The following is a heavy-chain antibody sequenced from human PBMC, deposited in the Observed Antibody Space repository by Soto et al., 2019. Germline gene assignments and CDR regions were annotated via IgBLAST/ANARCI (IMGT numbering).Heavy chain of an antibody. CDR1: GFTFSSYS. D-gene: IGHD2-15*01. CDR3: ARSYCSGGSCPYGMDV. V-gene: IGHV3-48*01. CDR2: ISSSSSTI. J-gene: IGHJ6*02. Sequence: EVQLVESGGGLVQPGGSLRLSCAASGFTFSSYSMNWVRQAPGKGLEWVSYISSSSSTIYYADSVKGRFTISRDNAKNSLYLQMNSLRAEDTAVYYCARSYCSGGSCPYGMDVWGQGTTVTVSS.